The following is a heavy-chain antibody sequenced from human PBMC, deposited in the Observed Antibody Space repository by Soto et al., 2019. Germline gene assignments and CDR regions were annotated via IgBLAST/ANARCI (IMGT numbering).Heavy chain of an antibody. D-gene: IGHD3-10*01. V-gene: IGHV4-34*01. CDR1: GGPFSGYY. CDR3: ARGRGSGSYIHYYYGMDV. Sequence: SETLSLTCAVYGGPFSGYYWSWIRQPPGKGLEWIGEINHSGSTNYNPSLKSRVTISVDTSKNQFSLKLSSVTAADTAVYYCARGRGSGSYIHYYYGMDVWGQGTTVTVSS. CDR2: INHSGST. J-gene: IGHJ6*02.